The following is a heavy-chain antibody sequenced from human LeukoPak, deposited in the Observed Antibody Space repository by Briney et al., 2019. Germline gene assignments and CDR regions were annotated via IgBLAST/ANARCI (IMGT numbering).Heavy chain of an antibody. Sequence: SVKVSCKASGGTFSSYAISWVRQAPGQGLEWMGGIIPIFGTTNYAQKFQDRVTITADKSTSTAYMELSSLRSEDTAVYYCARETTVVTPRGAFDIWGQGTMVTVSS. V-gene: IGHV1-69*06. CDR1: GGTFSSYA. D-gene: IGHD4-23*01. CDR2: IIPIFGTT. J-gene: IGHJ3*02. CDR3: ARETTVVTPRGAFDI.